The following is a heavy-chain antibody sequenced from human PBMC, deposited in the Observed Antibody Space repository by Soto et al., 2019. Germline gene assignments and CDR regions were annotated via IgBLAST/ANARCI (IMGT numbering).Heavy chain of an antibody. CDR1: GFTFSSYA. CDR3: AREVVAPTLSPNFDY. Sequence: QVQLVESGGGVVQPGRSLRLSCAASGFTFSSYAMHWVRQAPGKGLEWVAVISYDGSNKYYADSVKGRFTISRDNSKHTLYLQMNSLRAEDTAVYYFAREVVAPTLSPNFDYWGQGTLVTVSS. CDR2: ISYDGSNK. V-gene: IGHV3-30-3*01. D-gene: IGHD2-15*01. J-gene: IGHJ4*02.